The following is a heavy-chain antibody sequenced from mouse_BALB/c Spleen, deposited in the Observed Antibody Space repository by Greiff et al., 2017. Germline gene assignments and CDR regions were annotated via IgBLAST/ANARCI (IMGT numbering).Heavy chain of an antibody. V-gene: IGHV1-22*01. CDR2: INPNNGGT. CDR1: GYTFTEYT. CDR3: ARGGRYDFYAMDD. Sequence: VQLQQSGPELVKPGASVKISCKTSGYTFTEYTMHWVKQSHGKSLEWIGRINPNNGGTSYNQKFQGKATLTVDKSSSTAYMELRSLTSEDSAVYYCARGGRYDFYAMDDGGQGTAGTVAS. J-gene: IGHJ4*01. D-gene: IGHD2-14*01.